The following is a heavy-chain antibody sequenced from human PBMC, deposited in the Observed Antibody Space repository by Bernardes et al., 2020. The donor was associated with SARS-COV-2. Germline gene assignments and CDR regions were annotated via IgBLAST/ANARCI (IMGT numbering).Heavy chain of an antibody. J-gene: IGHJ4*02. CDR3: ARDPGLFFTGSFDS. Sequence: SKTLYLTCAVYGGAFMGYSWSWIHKPPGKGLEWIGYVYHIGTTSYNPSLKSRVTISRDTSNTQFSLKLRSVTAADTALYYCARDPGLFFTGSFDSWGQGTLVTVSS. V-gene: IGHV4-59*01. CDR2: VYHIGTT. CDR1: GGAFMGYS.